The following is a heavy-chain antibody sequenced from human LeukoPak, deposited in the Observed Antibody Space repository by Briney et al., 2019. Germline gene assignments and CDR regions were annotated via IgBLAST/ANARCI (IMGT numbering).Heavy chain of an antibody. Sequence: GGSLRLSCAASGFIFSSYEMCWVRQAPGKGLEWISYIGSGGTTIYYADSLNGRFTISRENANKWMYLQMNSLKTADTAVYFCARLYCSTTTCLFDNWGQGTLVTVSS. V-gene: IGHV3-48*03. CDR3: ARLYCSTTTCLFDN. J-gene: IGHJ4*02. CDR1: GFIFSSYE. CDR2: IGSGGTTI. D-gene: IGHD2-2*01.